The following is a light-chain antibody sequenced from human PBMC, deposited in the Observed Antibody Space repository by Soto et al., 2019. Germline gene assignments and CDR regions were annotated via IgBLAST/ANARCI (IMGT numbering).Light chain of an antibody. CDR2: EVN. Sequence: QSALTQPPSASGSPGQSVTISWTGTSGDVGGYNYVSWYQQHPGKVPKLMVYEVNKRPSGVPDRFSGSKSGNTASLTVSGLQAEDEADYYCTSYAGGNNVFGTGTKLTVL. CDR1: SGDVGGYNY. CDR3: TSYAGGNNV. V-gene: IGLV2-8*01. J-gene: IGLJ1*01.